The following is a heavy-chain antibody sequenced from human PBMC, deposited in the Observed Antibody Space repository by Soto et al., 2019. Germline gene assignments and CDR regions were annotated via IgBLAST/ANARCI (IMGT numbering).Heavy chain of an antibody. Sequence: SETLSLTCTVSGGSISSYYWSWIRQPPGKGLEWIGYIYYSGSTNYNPSLKSRVTISVDTSKNQFSLKLGSGTAADTAVYYCARHINLSAQLEPHFARGKNYYYYYMDVWGKGTTVTVSS. CDR1: GGSISSYY. CDR2: IYYSGST. CDR3: ARHINLSAQLEPHFARGKNYYYYYMDV. V-gene: IGHV4-59*08. D-gene: IGHD6-6*01. J-gene: IGHJ6*03.